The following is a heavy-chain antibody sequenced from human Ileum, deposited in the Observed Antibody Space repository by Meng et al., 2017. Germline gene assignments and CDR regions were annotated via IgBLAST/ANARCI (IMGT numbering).Heavy chain of an antibody. J-gene: IGHJ4*02. Sequence: QLRQWGPGLLKPSETLSLTCAVYGGSFSGYYWSWIRQPPGKGLEWIGEINHSGSTNYNPSLKSRVTISVDTSKNQFSLKLSSVTAADTAAYYCARTSGWFYYWGQGTLVTVSS. V-gene: IGHV4-34*01. CDR2: INHSGST. CDR3: ARTSGWFYY. CDR1: GGSFSGYY. D-gene: IGHD6-19*01.